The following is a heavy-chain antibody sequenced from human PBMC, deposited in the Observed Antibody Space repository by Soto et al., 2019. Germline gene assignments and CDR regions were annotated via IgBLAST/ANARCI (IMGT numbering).Heavy chain of an antibody. J-gene: IGHJ4*02. CDR2: FDPEDGET. CDR1: GYTLTVLF. Sequence: ASVKVSCKVSGYTLTVLFIHWVRNAPGKGLEWMGGFDPEDGETIYAQKFQGRVTMTEDTSTDTAYMELSSLRSEDTAVYYCATIESSGWYVLGYWGQGTLVTVS. V-gene: IGHV1-24*01. CDR3: ATIESSGWYVLGY. D-gene: IGHD6-19*01.